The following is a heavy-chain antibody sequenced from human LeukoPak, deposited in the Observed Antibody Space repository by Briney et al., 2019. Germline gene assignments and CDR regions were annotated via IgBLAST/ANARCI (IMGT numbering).Heavy chain of an antibody. CDR3: ARAGVCSTSCYFMDYYYMDV. CDR2: INWYGGST. J-gene: IGHJ6*03. V-gene: IGHV3-20*03. D-gene: IGHD2-2*01. Sequence: PGGTLRLSSAASVFTLDADGISWVREAPGTGLKGVSGINWYGGSTGHADSRKGRFTSPRDNAKNSLYLQMSSLRADDTALYYCARAGVCSTSCYFMDYYYMDVWGKGTTVTVSS. CDR1: VFTLDADG.